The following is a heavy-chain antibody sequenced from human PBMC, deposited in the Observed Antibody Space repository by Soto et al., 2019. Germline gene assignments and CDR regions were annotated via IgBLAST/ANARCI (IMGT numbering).Heavy chain of an antibody. CDR1: DDSINSDKYY. D-gene: IGHD3-10*01. CDR2: IYYRGNA. J-gene: IGHJ6*03. Sequence: SETLSLTCSVSDDSINSDKYYWGWIRQPPGKGLEWIGSIYYRGNAYYNPSLQTRVTISLDTSKNQFSLQLNSVTPEDTAVYYCARGSGAGPVRGVIISRLHYYYYYMDVWGKGTTVTVSS. CDR3: ARGSGAGPVRGVIISRLHYYYYYMDV. V-gene: IGHV4-39*01.